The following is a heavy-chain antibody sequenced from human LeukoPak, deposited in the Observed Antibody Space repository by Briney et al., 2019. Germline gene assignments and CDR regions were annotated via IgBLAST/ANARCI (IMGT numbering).Heavy chain of an antibody. Sequence: PGGSLRPSCAAPGFSFTNTWMSWVRQAPGKGLEWVGRVKSKADDGTTDYAAPVQGRFTISRDDSKNTLSLQMNSLKTEDTAVYYCATEGGSGSYYGDDAFDMWGQGTMVTVSS. J-gene: IGHJ3*02. D-gene: IGHD3-10*01. CDR2: VKSKADDGTT. V-gene: IGHV3-15*01. CDR3: ATEGGSGSYYGDDAFDM. CDR1: GFSFTNTW.